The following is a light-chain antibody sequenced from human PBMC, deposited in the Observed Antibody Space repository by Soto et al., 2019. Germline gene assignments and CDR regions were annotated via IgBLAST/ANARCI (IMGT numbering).Light chain of an antibody. Sequence: DIQMTQSPSSLSASVGDRVTITCRASQDITNFLAWFQQKPGKAPKSLIYGASSLDSGVPSRFSGSGSGTDFTLTISSLQPDDFAVYYCQHYDGYPQTFGQGTRLE. CDR1: QDITNF. CDR3: QHYDGYPQT. J-gene: IGKJ5*01. V-gene: IGKV1-16*01. CDR2: GAS.